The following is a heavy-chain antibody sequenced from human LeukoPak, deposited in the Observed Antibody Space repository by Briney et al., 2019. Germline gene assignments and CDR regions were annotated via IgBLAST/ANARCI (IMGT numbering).Heavy chain of an antibody. J-gene: IGHJ4*02. CDR3: AREQWEAFDY. D-gene: IGHD1-26*01. CDR2: INPNSGGT. V-gene: IGHV1-2*02. Sequence: ASVKVSCKASGYTFTGYYMDWVRQAPGQGLEWMGWINPNSGGTNYAQKFQGRVTMTRDTSTSTVYMELSSLRSEDTDVYYCAREQWEAFDYWGQGTLVTVSS. CDR1: GYTFTGYY.